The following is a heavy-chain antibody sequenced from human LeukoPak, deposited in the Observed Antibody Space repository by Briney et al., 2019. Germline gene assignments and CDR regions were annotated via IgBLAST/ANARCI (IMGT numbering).Heavy chain of an antibody. CDR2: IKEDGSKE. D-gene: IGHD6-19*01. CDR3: ARDFGDSSGWYNDY. J-gene: IGHJ4*02. V-gene: IGHV3-7*01. Sequence: GGSLRLSCAASGFTLSKYWMSWVRQAPGKGLEWLADIKEDGSKEYFVDSLKGRFTISRDNTKNSVYLQMNSLRAEDTAVYYCARDFGDSSGWYNDYWGQGTLVIVSS. CDR1: GFTLSKYW.